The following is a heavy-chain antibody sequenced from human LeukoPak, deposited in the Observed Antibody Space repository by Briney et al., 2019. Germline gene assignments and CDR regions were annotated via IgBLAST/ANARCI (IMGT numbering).Heavy chain of an antibody. J-gene: IGHJ4*02. CDR3: ATADDYGGNRFDY. CDR2: IGSTSSDV. D-gene: IGHD4-23*01. V-gene: IGHV3-48*02. CDR1: GFTFSIYT. Sequence: LAGGSLRLSCAASGFTFSIYTMNWVRQAPGKGLEWISYIGSTSSDVHYADSVRGRFTISRDNAKNSLYLQMDSLRDEDTAVYYCATADDYGGNRFDYWGQGTLVTVSS.